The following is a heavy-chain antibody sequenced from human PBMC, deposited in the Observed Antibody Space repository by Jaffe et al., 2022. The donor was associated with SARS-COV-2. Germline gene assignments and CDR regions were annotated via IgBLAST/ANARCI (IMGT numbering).Heavy chain of an antibody. Sequence: EVQLVESGGGLVQPGGSLRLSCAASGFTFSSYWMSWLRQAPGKGLEWVATIKDDGSESYYVDSVKGRFTISRDNAENSLYLQINSLRAEDTAVYYCARHVIGFRVVDYWGQGTLVTVSS. CDR1: GFTFSSYW. CDR3: ARHVIGFRVVDY. J-gene: IGHJ4*02. CDR2: IKDDGSES. D-gene: IGHD2-21*01. V-gene: IGHV3-7*01.